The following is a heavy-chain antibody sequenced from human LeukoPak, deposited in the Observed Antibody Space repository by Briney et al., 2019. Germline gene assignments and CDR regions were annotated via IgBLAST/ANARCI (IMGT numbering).Heavy chain of an antibody. J-gene: IGHJ6*02. CDR1: GYTFTSYG. CDR3: ARDGVVATIPYYYHGMDV. D-gene: IGHD5-12*01. Sequence: ASVKVSCKASGYTFTSYGISWVRQAPGQGLEWMGWISAYNGNTNYAQKLQGRVTMTTDTSTSTAYMELRSLRSDDTAVYYCARDGVVATIPYYYHGMDVWGQGTTVTVSS. V-gene: IGHV1-18*01. CDR2: ISAYNGNT.